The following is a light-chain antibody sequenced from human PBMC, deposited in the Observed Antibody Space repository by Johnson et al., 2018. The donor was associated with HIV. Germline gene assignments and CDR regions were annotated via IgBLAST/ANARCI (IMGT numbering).Light chain of an antibody. J-gene: IGLJ1*01. V-gene: IGLV1-51*01. CDR2: DNN. CDR1: SSNIGNNY. CDR3: GTWGGV. Sequence: QSVLTQPPSVSAAPGQKVTISCSGSSSNIGNNYVSWYQQIPGTAPKLLIYDNNKRPSGIPDRFSGSKSGTSATLGITGLQTGDEADYYCGTWGGVFGPGTKVTVL.